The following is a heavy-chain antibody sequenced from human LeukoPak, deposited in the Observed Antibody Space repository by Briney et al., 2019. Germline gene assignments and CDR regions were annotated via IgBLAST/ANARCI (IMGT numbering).Heavy chain of an antibody. CDR2: TYYRSRWYN. D-gene: IGHD6-13*01. CDR3: ARGSAAGTPYYFDF. Sequence: SQTLSLTSAISGDTASSNSAAWNWIRQSPSRGFEWLGRTYYRSRWYNEYAVSARSRITSNVDTSKNQVSLQLNSVTPEDTALYYCARGSAAGTPYYFDFWGQGTLVTVSS. CDR1: GDTASSNSAA. V-gene: IGHV6-1*01. J-gene: IGHJ4*02.